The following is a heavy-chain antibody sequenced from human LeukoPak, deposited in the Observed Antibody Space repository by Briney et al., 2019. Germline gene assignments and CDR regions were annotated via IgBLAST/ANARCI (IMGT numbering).Heavy chain of an antibody. D-gene: IGHD3-10*01. J-gene: IGHJ4*02. CDR3: TRVHYSGSGLSSYFDY. Sequence: SETLSLTCTVSGGSISSGDYYWSWIRQPPGKGLEWIGYIYYSGSTYYNPSLKSRVTISVDTSKNQFSLKLSSVTAADTAVYYCTRVHYSGSGLSSYFDYWGQGTLVTVSS. CDR1: GGSISSGDYY. V-gene: IGHV4-30-4*01. CDR2: IYYSGST.